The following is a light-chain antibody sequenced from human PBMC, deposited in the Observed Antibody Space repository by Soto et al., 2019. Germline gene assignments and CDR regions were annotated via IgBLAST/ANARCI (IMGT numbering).Light chain of an antibody. V-gene: IGKV3-15*01. CDR3: QQYGTWPPNLLT. CDR1: QSISSS. CDR2: GAS. Sequence: EIVMTQSPVTLSVSPGEGATLSCRASQSISSSLAWYQQKPGQPPKLLIFGASTRATGIPARFSGSGSGTEFSLTITRLQAADSAIDYCQQYGTWPPNLLTFGGGTKVEI. J-gene: IGKJ4*01.